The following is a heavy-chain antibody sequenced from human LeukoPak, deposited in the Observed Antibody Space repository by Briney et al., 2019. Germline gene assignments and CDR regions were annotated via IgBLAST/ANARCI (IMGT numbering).Heavy chain of an antibody. J-gene: IGHJ6*03. V-gene: IGHV3-48*03. CDR2: ISSRGSTI. Sequence: GGSLRLSCAASGFTFSSYEMNWVRQAPGKGLEWVSYISSRGSTIYYADPVKGRFTISRDNAKNSLYLQMNSLRAEDTAVYYCARDPYSGSYGNYYYYFMDVWGKGTTVTISS. CDR1: GFTFSSYE. CDR3: ARDPYSGSYGNYYYYFMDV. D-gene: IGHD1-26*01.